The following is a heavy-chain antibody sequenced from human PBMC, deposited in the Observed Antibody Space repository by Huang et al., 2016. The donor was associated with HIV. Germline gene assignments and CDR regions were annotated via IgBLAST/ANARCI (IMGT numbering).Heavy chain of an antibody. CDR2: FYYSGDS. CDR3: ASGEYGKNAYDI. D-gene: IGHD2-2*01. Sequence: QLHLQQSGPGLVRPSETLSLICTVAGCSITSSNHYWVWIRQTPGKGLEWSGNFYYSGDSYYTPFLKNRVAISIDTSKGQFSLRLSSVIATDTAVYYCASGEYGKNAYDIWGQGTVVTVSA. J-gene: IGHJ3*02. V-gene: IGHV4-39*01. CDR1: GCSITSSNHY.